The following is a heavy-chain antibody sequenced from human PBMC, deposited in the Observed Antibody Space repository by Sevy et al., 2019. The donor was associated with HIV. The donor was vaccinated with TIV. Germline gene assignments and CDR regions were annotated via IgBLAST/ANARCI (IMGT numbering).Heavy chain of an antibody. J-gene: IGHJ4*02. CDR3: ARAKRITMIAALAGY. V-gene: IGHV3-74*01. D-gene: IGHD3-22*01. CDR2: INSDGSST. Sequence: GESLKIFCAASGFTFSSYWMHWVRQAPGKGLVWVSRINSDGSSTSYADSVKGRFTISRDNAKNTLYLQMNSLRAEDTAVYYCARAKRITMIAALAGYWGQGTLVTVSS. CDR1: GFTFSSYW.